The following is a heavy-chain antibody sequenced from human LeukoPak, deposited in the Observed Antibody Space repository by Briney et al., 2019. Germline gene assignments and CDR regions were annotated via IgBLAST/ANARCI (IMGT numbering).Heavy chain of an antibody. CDR2: ISSIGIYI. V-gene: IGHV3-21*01. J-gene: IGHJ4*02. D-gene: IGHD3-22*01. CDR1: GFTLSSYS. CDR3: ARNWSPYYYDSSGYLLFDY. Sequence: GGSLRLSXVASGFTLSSYSMKWVRQAPGKGLEWVSSISSIGIYIYYADSVKARVTISRDNAKNSLYLQMNSLRAEDTAVYYCARNWSPYYYDSSGYLLFDYWGQGTLVTVSS.